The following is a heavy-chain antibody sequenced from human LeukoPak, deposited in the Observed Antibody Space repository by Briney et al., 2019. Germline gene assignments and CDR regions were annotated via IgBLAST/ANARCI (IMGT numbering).Heavy chain of an antibody. V-gene: IGHV4-30-4*01. CDR1: GGSISNGDYY. D-gene: IGHD1-14*01. CDR3: ARRNRSTGSGLDF. Sequence: SETLSLTCTVSGGSISNGDYYWSWIRQPPEKGLEWIGYIYYSGSSYYNPSLKSRVSISVDTSKNQFSLKLSSVTAADTAVYYCARRNRSTGSGLDFWGRGTLVTVSS. CDR2: IYYSGSS. J-gene: IGHJ4*02.